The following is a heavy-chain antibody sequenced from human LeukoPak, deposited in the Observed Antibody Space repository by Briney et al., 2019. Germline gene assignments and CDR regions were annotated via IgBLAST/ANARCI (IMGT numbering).Heavy chain of an antibody. D-gene: IGHD3-22*01. Sequence: PGGSLRLSRAASGFTFSSYTMSWVRQAPGKGLEWVSYITSSGSTTYYADSVKGRFAISRDNAKNSLYLQMNSLRDEDTAVYYCARVLGRSGYSEDSWGQGTLVTVSS. CDR2: ITSSGSTT. CDR3: ARVLGRSGYSEDS. V-gene: IGHV3-48*02. J-gene: IGHJ4*02. CDR1: GFTFSSYT.